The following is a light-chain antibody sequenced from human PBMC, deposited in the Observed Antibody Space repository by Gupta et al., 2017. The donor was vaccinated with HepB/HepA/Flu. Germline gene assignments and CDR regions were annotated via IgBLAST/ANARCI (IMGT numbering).Light chain of an antibody. CDR1: QTISSY. CDR2: AAS. Sequence: DIQMTKSPSSLSASIGDRVTITCRASQTISSYLNCYQQKPGKAPKLLIYAASSLQSGVPSRFSGSGSGTNFTLTISSLQPEDFATYYCQQSYSFPFTFGGGTKVEIK. V-gene: IGKV1-39*01. CDR3: QQSYSFPFT. J-gene: IGKJ4*01.